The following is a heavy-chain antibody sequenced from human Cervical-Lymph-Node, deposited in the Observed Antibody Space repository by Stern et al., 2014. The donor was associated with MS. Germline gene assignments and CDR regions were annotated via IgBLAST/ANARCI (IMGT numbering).Heavy chain of an antibody. CDR1: GFTFSSYW. CDR2: IKQDGSEK. J-gene: IGHJ4*02. D-gene: IGHD3-3*01. V-gene: IGHV3-7*03. Sequence: EVQLVESGGGLVQPGGSLRLSCAASGFTFSSYWMSWVRQAPGKGLEWVANIKQDGSEKYYVDSVKGRFTISRDNAKNSLYLQMNSLRAEDTAVYYCARVSDYDFWSGYYCDYWGQGTLVTVSS. CDR3: ARVSDYDFWSGYYCDY.